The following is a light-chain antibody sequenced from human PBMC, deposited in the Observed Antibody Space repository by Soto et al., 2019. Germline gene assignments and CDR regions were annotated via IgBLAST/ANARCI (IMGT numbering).Light chain of an antibody. CDR3: ATWDDSLNGFYV. J-gene: IGLJ1*01. CDR2: RNN. Sequence: QSVLTQSPSASGTPGQRVTMSCSGSRSNIGSNYVYWYQQLPGTAPKLLIYRNNQRPSGVPDRFSGSKSGTSASLAISGLRSDDEADYFCATWDDSLNGFYVFGTGTKLTVL. V-gene: IGLV1-47*01. CDR1: RSNIGSNY.